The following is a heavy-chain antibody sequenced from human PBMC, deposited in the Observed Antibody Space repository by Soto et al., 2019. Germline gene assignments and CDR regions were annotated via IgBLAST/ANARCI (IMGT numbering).Heavy chain of an antibody. D-gene: IGHD3-22*01. J-gene: IGHJ3*02. Sequence: QVQLVQSGAEVKKPGASVKVSCKASGYTFTSYGISWVRQAPGQGLEWMGWISAYNGNTNYAQKLQGRVTMTTDTSTSTAYMDLRSLRSDDTAVYYCASDPHYDSRDDAFDIWGQGTMVTVSS. V-gene: IGHV1-18*01. CDR1: GYTFTSYG. CDR2: ISAYNGNT. CDR3: ASDPHYDSRDDAFDI.